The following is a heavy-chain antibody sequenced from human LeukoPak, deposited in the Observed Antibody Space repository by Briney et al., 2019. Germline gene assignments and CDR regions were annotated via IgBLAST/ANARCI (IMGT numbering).Heavy chain of an antibody. CDR1: GGAFSGYY. CDR2: MIHSGSS. CDR3: ARVRSSSIEYYFDY. Sequence: SETLSLTCGVSGGAFSGYYWSWIRQAPGKGLEWIGEMIHSGSSNYNPSLKSRVTISVDTSKNQFSLKLSSATAADTAVYYCARVRSSSIEYYFDYWGQGTLVTVSS. D-gene: IGHD6-6*01. J-gene: IGHJ4*02. V-gene: IGHV4-34*12.